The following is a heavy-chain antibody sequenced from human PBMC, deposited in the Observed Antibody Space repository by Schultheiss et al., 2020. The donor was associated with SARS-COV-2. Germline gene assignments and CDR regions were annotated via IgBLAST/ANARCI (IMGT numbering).Heavy chain of an antibody. D-gene: IGHD2-15*01. CDR1: GFTFSSYS. Sequence: VGSLRLSCAASGFTFSSYSMNWVRQAPGKGLEWVSSISSSSSYIYYADSVKGRFTISRDNAKNSLYLQMNSLRAEDTAVYYCAGLQGVVAATWEYYGMDVWGQGTTVTVSS. CDR2: ISSSSSYI. J-gene: IGHJ6*02. V-gene: IGHV3-21*01. CDR3: AGLQGVVAATWEYYGMDV.